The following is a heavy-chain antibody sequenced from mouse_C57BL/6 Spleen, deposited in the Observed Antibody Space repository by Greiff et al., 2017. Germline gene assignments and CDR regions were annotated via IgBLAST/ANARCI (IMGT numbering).Heavy chain of an antibody. D-gene: IGHD2-4*01. CDR1: GYAFSSSW. J-gene: IGHJ4*01. CDR3: ARDDYGDYYAMDY. V-gene: IGHV1-82*01. CDR2: IYPGDGDT. Sequence: QVHLQQSGPELVKPGASVKISCKASGYAFSSSWMNWVKQRPGKGLEWIGRIYPGDGDTNYNGKFKGKATLTADKSSSTAYMQLSSLTSEDSAVYFCARDDYGDYYAMDYWGQGTSVTVSS.